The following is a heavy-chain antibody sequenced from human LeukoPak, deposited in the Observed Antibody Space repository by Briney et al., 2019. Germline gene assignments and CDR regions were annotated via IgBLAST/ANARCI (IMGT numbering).Heavy chain of an antibody. CDR2: IHYIGST. J-gene: IGHJ4*02. CDR3: AGVSGSYIYYFDS. V-gene: IGHV4-39*01. Sequence: PSETLSLTCTVSGGSIASPNYYWGWIRQPPGKGLEWIGNIHYIGSTYYNPSLKSRATISVDTSKSQISLRLSSVTAADTAVYYCAGVSGSYIYYFDSWGQGTLVTVSS. D-gene: IGHD1-26*01. CDR1: GGSIASPNYY.